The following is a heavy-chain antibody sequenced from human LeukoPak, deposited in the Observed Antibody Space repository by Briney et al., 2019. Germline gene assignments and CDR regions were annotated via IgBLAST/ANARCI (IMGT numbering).Heavy chain of an antibody. J-gene: IGHJ4*02. CDR2: ISYDGSNK. V-gene: IGHV3-30-3*01. CDR3: ARDHRGVRNYFDY. CDR1: GFTFSSYA. D-gene: IGHD3-10*01. Sequence: GRSLRLSCAASGFTFSSYAMHWVRQAPGKGLEWVAVISYDGSNKYYADSVKGRFTISRDNSKNTLYLQMNSLRAEDTAVYYCARDHRGVRNYFDYWGQGTLVTVSS.